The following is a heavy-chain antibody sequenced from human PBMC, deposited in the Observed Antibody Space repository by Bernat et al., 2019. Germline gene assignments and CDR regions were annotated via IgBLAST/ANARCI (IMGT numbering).Heavy chain of an antibody. J-gene: IGHJ4*02. D-gene: IGHD5-18*01. CDR1: GGSISSTAYY. CDR3: TGHKVDTPTKPVDY. Sequence: QLQMQESGPGLVKPSETLSLTCSVSGGSISSTAYYWGWIRQPPGKGLEWIGSIYYSGSGYYNPSLKSRVTMSVDTSKNQFTLIQTSVTAADAAIYYWTGHKVDTPTKPVDYWGQGTLVTVSS. CDR2: IYYSGSG. V-gene: IGHV4-39*01.